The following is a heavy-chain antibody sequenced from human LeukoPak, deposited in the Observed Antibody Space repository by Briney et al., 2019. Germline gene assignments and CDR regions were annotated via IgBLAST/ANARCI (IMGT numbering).Heavy chain of an antibody. D-gene: IGHD1-26*01. CDR3: VRDWDHFDFDS. CDR1: GFTFRNYW. V-gene: IGHV3-74*01. Sequence: GGSLRLSCAASGFTFRNYWMHWIRQAPGRGLVWVSRIKGDGSHTIYADSVKGRFTISRDNTKNTLYLQMKSLRVEDTALYYCVRDWDHFDFDSWGQGTLVTVSS. CDR2: IKGDGSHT. J-gene: IGHJ5*01.